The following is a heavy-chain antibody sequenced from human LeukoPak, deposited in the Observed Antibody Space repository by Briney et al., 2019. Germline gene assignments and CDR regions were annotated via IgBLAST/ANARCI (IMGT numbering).Heavy chain of an antibody. D-gene: IGHD4-23*01. CDR3: ARETRESRYFDL. V-gene: IGHV4-4*07. Sequence: SETLSLTCTVSDVSISNYFWSWLRQPAGKGLEWIGRIHASGSTNYNSSLKTRVAMSLDTSKNHSSLNLTSVTAADTAVYYCARETRESRYFDLWGRGTPVTVSS. CDR1: DVSISNYF. CDR2: IHASGST. J-gene: IGHJ2*01.